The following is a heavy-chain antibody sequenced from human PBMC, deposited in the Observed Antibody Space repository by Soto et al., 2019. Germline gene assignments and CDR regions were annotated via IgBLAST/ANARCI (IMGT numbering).Heavy chain of an antibody. D-gene: IGHD6-6*01. J-gene: IGHJ4*02. Sequence: SQTLSLTCVISVDSVSSNSATWNWIRQSPSRGLEWLGRTYYRSTWNNDYAGSVKSRITINADTTNNQFSLHLNSVTPEDTAVYYCAAYTTSSAYWGQGALVTVSS. CDR3: AAYTTSSAY. CDR1: VDSVSSNSAT. V-gene: IGHV6-1*01. CDR2: TYYRSTWNN.